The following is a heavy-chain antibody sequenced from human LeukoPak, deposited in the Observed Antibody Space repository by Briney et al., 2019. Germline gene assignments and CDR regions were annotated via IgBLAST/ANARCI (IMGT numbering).Heavy chain of an antibody. CDR3: ARESRATIFGVVIRDYYYGMDV. D-gene: IGHD3-3*01. J-gene: IGHJ6*02. CDR1: GGSLSSYY. CDR2: IYTSVST. V-gene: IGHV4-4*07. Sequence: PSETLSLTCTVAGGSLSSYYWSWLRQPAGKGLEWIGRIYTSVSTNYNPSLKSRVTMSVDTSKNQFSLKLSSVTAADTAVYYCARESRATIFGVVIRDYYYGMDVWGQGTTVTVSS.